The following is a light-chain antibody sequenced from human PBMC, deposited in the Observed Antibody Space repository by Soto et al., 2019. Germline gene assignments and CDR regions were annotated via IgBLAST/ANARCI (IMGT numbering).Light chain of an antibody. J-gene: IGKJ1*01. Sequence: EIVLTQSPGTLSLSPGEGATLFCRASQSVASNYLAWYQRRPGQAPRLLIYDASNRATGIPARFSGSGSGTEFTLTISSLQSEDFAVYYCQQYNNWPRTFGQGTKVDIK. CDR2: DAS. CDR1: QSVASN. V-gene: IGKV3D-15*01. CDR3: QQYNNWPRT.